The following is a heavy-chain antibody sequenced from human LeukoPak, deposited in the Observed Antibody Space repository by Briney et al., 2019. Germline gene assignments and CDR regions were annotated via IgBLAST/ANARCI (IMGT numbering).Heavy chain of an antibody. Sequence: ASVRVSCKASGYTFTSYYMHWVRQAPGQGLEWMGIINPSGGSTSYAQKFQDGVAMTRDTSTSTVYMQLSSLRSEDTAVYYCARGLTHYGDYDAYWGQGTLVTVSS. CDR2: INPSGGST. J-gene: IGHJ4*02. CDR3: ARGLTHYGDYDAY. CDR1: GYTFTSYY. D-gene: IGHD4-17*01. V-gene: IGHV1-46*01.